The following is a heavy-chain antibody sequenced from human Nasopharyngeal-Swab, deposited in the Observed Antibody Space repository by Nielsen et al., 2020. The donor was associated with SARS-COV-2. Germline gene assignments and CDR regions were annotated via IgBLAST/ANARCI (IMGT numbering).Heavy chain of an antibody. Sequence: SETLSLTCAVYGGSFSGYYWSWIRQLPGKGLEWIGEINQSGRTNYNPSLKSRVTISVDTSKNQFSLKLSSVTAADTAVYYCARSGGVGVGATTYVLDWGQGTLVTVSS. CDR2: INQSGRT. CDR3: ARSGGVGVGATTYVLD. CDR1: GGSFSGYY. J-gene: IGHJ4*02. V-gene: IGHV4-34*01. D-gene: IGHD1-26*01.